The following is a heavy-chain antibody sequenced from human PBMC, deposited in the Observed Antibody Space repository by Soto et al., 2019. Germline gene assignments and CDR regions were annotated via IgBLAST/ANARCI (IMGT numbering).Heavy chain of an antibody. Sequence: EVQLLESGGDLVQPGGSLRISCAASGFTFRTSVMAWVRRAPGKGLEWISSIVPTGRRTFYADSVNGRFTISRDNSRTTLYLQMNSLRVDDTAVYYCAAYADGPYRPPYDYWGQGTLVTVSS. V-gene: IGHV3-23*01. J-gene: IGHJ4*02. CDR3: AAYADGPYRPPYDY. CDR1: GFTFRTSV. D-gene: IGHD4-17*01. CDR2: IVPTGRRT.